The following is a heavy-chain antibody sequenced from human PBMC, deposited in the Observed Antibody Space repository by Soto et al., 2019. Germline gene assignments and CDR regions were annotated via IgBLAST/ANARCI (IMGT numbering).Heavy chain of an antibody. CDR1: GFTFSSYS. V-gene: IGHV3-21*01. D-gene: IGHD3-3*01. CDR3: ARVRITIFGVVTHAFDI. Sequence: KPGGSLRLSCAASGFTFSSYSMNWVRQAPGKGLEWVSSISSSSSYIYYADSVKGRFTISRDNAKNSLYLQMNSLRAEDTAVYYCARVRITIFGVVTHAFDIWGQGTMVTVSS. CDR2: ISSSSSYI. J-gene: IGHJ3*02.